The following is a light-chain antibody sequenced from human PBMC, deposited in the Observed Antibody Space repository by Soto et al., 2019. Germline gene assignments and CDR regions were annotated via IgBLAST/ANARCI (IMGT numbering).Light chain of an antibody. CDR3: HQYGGSPPET. J-gene: IGKJ1*01. V-gene: IGKV3-20*01. CDR2: GAS. CDR1: QSVSSSY. Sequence: PEETLTLSFSASQSVSSSYLVWYQQRPGQPPRLLIYGASSRATGIPDRFSGSGSGTDFTLTISRLEPDDFAVYYCHQYGGSPPETFGQGTKVDIK.